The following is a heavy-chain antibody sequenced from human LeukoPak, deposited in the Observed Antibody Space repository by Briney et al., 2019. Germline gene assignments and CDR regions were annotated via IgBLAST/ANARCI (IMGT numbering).Heavy chain of an antibody. CDR3: ARRGYHDYSGFDY. D-gene: IGHD1-26*01. CDR1: EFTFRSYS. CDR2: ISGSSSDI. V-gene: IGHV3-21*01. Sequence: KTGGSLRLSCAGSEFTFRSYSMHWVRQAPGKGLEWVSSISGSSSDIYYADSVKGRFTISRDNSKSSLYLQMKSLRAEDTALYYCARRGYHDYSGFDYWGQGTLVAVSS. J-gene: IGHJ4*02.